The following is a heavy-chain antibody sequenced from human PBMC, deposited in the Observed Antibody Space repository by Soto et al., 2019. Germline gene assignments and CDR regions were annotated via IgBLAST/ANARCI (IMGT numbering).Heavy chain of an antibody. V-gene: IGHV3-30*03. J-gene: IGHJ4*02. CDR2: ISYDGSNK. CDR1: GFTFSSYG. Sequence: QAQLVESGGGVVQPGRSLRLSCAASGFTFSSYGMQWVRQAPGKGLEWVAVISYDGSNKYYADSVKGRITISRDNSKNTLYLHMNSLRAEDTAVYYCAIRIEGAIYWGQGTLVTVS. CDR3: AIRIEGAIY. D-gene: IGHD1-26*01.